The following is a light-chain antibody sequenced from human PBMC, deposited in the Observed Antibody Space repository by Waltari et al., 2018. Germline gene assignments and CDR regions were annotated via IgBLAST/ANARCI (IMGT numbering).Light chain of an antibody. Sequence: DVVMTPSPLPVPVSPGQPASISCRSSQSLVHSDGKSYVNWFQQRPGQSPRRLIYKVSNRDSGVPDRFSGSGSGTDFTLKISRVEAEDVGVYYCMQTTHSPRTFGQGTKVEI. CDR3: MQTTHSPRT. CDR2: KVS. V-gene: IGKV2-30*02. CDR1: QSLVHSDGKSY. J-gene: IGKJ1*01.